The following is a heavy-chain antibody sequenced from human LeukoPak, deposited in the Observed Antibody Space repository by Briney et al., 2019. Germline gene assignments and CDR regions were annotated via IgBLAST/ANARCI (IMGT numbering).Heavy chain of an antibody. J-gene: IGHJ6*02. CDR1: GGTFSSYA. D-gene: IGHD3-9*01. CDR2: IIPILGIV. CDR3: AIDYYDILTGYGPYGMDV. V-gene: IGHV1-69*04. Sequence: SVKVSCKASGGTFSSYAISWVRQAPGQGLEWMGRIIPILGIVNYAQKFQGRVTITADKSTSTAYMELSSLRSEDTAVYYCAIDYYDILTGYGPYGMDVWGQGTTVTVSS.